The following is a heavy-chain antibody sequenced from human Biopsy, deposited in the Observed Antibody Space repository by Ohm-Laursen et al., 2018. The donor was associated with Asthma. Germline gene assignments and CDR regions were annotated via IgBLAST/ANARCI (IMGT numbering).Heavy chain of an antibody. V-gene: IGHV3-21*01. Sequence: GSLRLSCSASGFDFSDYTMNWVRQAPGKGLEWVSSISSLSRYKYYSDSLRGRVTISRDNAKSSLHLQMSSLRAEDTAVYFCARDFTIGSRSPFHFWGPGTLVTVSS. CDR2: ISSLSRYK. J-gene: IGHJ4*01. CDR1: GFDFSDYT. D-gene: IGHD3-3*01. CDR3: ARDFTIGSRSPFHF.